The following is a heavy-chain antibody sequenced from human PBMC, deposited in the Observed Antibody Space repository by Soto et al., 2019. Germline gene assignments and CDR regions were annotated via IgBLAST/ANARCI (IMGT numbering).Heavy chain of an antibody. CDR3: ARCLRYCSSTSCYEIGFDP. V-gene: IGHV5-51*01. CDR1: GYSFTIYW. J-gene: IGHJ5*02. CDR2: IYPGDSDT. Sequence: GESLKISCKGSGYSFTIYWIGWVRQMPGKGLEWMGIIYPGDSDTRYSPSFQGQVTISVDKSISTAYLQWSSLKASDTAMYYCARCLRYCSSTSCYEIGFDPWGQGTLVTVSS. D-gene: IGHD2-2*01.